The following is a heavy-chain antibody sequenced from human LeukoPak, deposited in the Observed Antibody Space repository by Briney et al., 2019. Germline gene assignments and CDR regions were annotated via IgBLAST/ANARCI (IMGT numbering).Heavy chain of an antibody. CDR3: ASSHPLSSTNEYYPPFDY. D-gene: IGHD2-8*01. Sequence: SETLSLTCTVSGGSISNYYWSWIRQSPGKGLEWIGYIYYTWSTNYNPSLKSRVTISVDTSKNQFSLKLTSVTAADTAVYYCASSHPLSSTNEYYPPFDYWGLGTLVTVSS. J-gene: IGHJ4*02. CDR1: GGSISNYY. CDR2: IYYTWST. V-gene: IGHV4-59*01.